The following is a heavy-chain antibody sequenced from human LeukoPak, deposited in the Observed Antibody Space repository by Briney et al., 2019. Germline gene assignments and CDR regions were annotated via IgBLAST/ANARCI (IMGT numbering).Heavy chain of an antibody. CDR3: VRDFGYDQAFDI. V-gene: IGHV3-66*01. CDR1: GFTVSSNY. CDR2: IYSGGST. Sequence: PGGSLRLSCAASGFTVSSNYMSWVRQAPGKGLEWVSVIYSGGSTYYADSVKGRFTISRDNSKDTLYLQMNSLRAEDTAVYYCVRDFGYDQAFDIWGQGTMVTVSS. D-gene: IGHD5-12*01. J-gene: IGHJ3*02.